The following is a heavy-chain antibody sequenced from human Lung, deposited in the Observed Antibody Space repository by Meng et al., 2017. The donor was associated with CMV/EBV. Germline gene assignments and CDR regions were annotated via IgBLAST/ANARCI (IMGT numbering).Heavy chain of an antibody. D-gene: IGHD1-1*01. CDR2: IRFDGTQT. V-gene: IGHV3-30*02. J-gene: IGHJ4*01. Sequence: GGSLRLSCEASGFTFSNYGMHWVRQAPGKGLEWVAYIRFDGTQTYYSDSVKGRFAIFRDNSKNTLYLQMHSLTTEDTAMFYCAKVAESTTPPYNYLAAWGQGXLVTVSS. CDR3: AKVAESTTPPYNYLAA. CDR1: GFTFSNYG.